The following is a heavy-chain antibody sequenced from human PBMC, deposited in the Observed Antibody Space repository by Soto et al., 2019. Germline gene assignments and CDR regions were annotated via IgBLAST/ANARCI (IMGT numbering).Heavy chain of an antibody. CDR1: GFTFPSYA. V-gene: IGHV3-23*01. D-gene: IGHD3-22*01. Sequence: EAQLLESGGGLAQPGGSLRLSCTASGFTFPSYAMSWVHQAPGKGLEWVSAISGSGDSTYYADSVKGRFTISRDNSRNTLYLQMSSLAAEDTAIYYCAKSTLVVVVIHEFDYWGQGASVTVSS. CDR2: ISGSGDST. CDR3: AKSTLVVVVIHEFDY. J-gene: IGHJ4*02.